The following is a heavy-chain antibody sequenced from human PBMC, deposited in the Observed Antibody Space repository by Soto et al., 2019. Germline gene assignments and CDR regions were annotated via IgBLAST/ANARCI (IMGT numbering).Heavy chain of an antibody. CDR3: ARGIKYGAYSRWFDP. D-gene: IGHD4-17*01. V-gene: IGHV1-8*01. CDR1: GYTFTSYD. CDR2: MNPNSGNT. Sequence: ASVKVSCKASGYTFTSYDINSVRQATGQGLEYLGWMNPNSGNTAYVQKFQGRVTMTWDTSITTAYMELSSLRSEDTAVYFCARGIKYGAYSRWFDPWGQGTLVPVSS. J-gene: IGHJ5*02.